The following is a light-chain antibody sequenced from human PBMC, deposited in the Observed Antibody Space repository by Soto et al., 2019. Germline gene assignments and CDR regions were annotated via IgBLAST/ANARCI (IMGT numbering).Light chain of an antibody. CDR3: QQSYSTPWT. J-gene: IGKJ1*01. V-gene: IGKV1-39*01. CDR1: QSISSY. CDR2: AES. Sequence: DIQMPPYPSSLSASVGDRVTITCRASQSISSYLNWYQQKPGKAPKLLIYAESSLQSGDPSRFSGSGFGTDFTLTISSLQPEDFATYYCQQSYSTPWTFGLGTKVEIK.